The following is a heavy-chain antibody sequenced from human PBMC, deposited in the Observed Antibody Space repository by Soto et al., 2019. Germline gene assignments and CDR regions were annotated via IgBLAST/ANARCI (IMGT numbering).Heavy chain of an antibody. Sequence: VQLVESGGGVVQPGRSLRLSCAASGFTFSDYAMHWVRQAPGKGLEWVAVVSHDGRNTHYADSVKGRLTISRDSSKNTVSLEMTSLGAEDTAVYYWAKWGRQWLVTSDFNYWGQGALVTVSS. CDR1: GFTFSDYA. J-gene: IGHJ4*02. D-gene: IGHD6-19*01. V-gene: IGHV3-30*18. CDR3: AKWGRQWLVTSDFNY. CDR2: VSHDGRNT.